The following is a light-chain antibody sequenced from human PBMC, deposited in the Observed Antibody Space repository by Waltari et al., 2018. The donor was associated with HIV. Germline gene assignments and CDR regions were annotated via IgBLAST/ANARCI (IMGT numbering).Light chain of an antibody. Sequence: QSALTQPRSVSGSPGQSVTISCTGTSSDVGGYNYVSWYQQHPGKAPKLIIYDVNNRPSGVPYRFSGSKSGNTASLTNSGLQAEDEAEYYCCSYGGSYTSVFGGGTQLTVL. CDR3: CSYGGSYTSV. J-gene: IGLJ2*01. V-gene: IGLV2-11*01. CDR2: DVN. CDR1: SSDVGGYNY.